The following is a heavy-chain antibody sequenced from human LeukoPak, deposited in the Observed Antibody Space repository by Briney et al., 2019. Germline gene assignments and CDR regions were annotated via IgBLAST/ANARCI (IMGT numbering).Heavy chain of an antibody. J-gene: IGHJ6*03. Sequence: ASVKVSCKASGGTFSSYAISWVRQAPGQGLEWMGGIIPIFGTANYAQKFQGRVTITADESTSTAYMELSSLRSEDTAVYYCARGGRDYGGSSYYYYMDVWGKGTTVTVSS. CDR2: IIPIFGTA. CDR3: ARGGRDYGGSSYYYYMDV. V-gene: IGHV1-69*13. D-gene: IGHD4-23*01. CDR1: GGTFSSYA.